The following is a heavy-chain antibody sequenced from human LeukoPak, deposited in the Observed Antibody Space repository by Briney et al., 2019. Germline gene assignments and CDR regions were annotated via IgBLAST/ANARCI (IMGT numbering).Heavy chain of an antibody. CDR2: IYTSGST. CDR3: ARGPYYYDSSGSFDY. Sequence: SETLSLTCTVSGGSISSYYWSWIRQPAGKGLEWIGRIYTSGSTNYNPSLKSRVTRSEDTSKNQFSLQLSSVTAADTAVYYCARGPYYYDSSGSFDYWGQGTLVTVSS. CDR1: GGSISSYY. D-gene: IGHD3-22*01. V-gene: IGHV4-4*07. J-gene: IGHJ4*02.